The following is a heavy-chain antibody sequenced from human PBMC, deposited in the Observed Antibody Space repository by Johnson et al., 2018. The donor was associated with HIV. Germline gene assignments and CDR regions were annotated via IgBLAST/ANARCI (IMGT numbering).Heavy chain of an antibody. CDR2: INWNGGST. D-gene: IGHD1-26*01. V-gene: IGHV3-20*04. J-gene: IGHJ3*02. CDR3: AKDRLYSGSYSDSFDI. CDR1: GLSVSYGY. Sequence: VQLVESGGGLIQPGGSLRLSCAASGLSVSYGYMTWVRQAPGKGLEWVSGINWNGGSTGYADSVKGRFTISSDNAKNSLYLQMNSLSAEDTALYYFAKDRLYSGSYSDSFDIWGQGTTVTVAS.